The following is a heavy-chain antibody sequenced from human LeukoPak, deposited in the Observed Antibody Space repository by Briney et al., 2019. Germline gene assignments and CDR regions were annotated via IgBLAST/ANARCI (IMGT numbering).Heavy chain of an antibody. D-gene: IGHD3-16*01. V-gene: IGHV4-34*01. Sequence: PSETLSLTCAVYGGSFSGYYWSWIRQPPGKGLEWIGSIYDSGSTYYNPSLKSRVTISVDTSKNQFSLKLNSVTAADTAVYYCARHYGPWGQGALVTVSS. CDR2: IYDSGST. CDR3: ARHYGP. CDR1: GGSFSGYY. J-gene: IGHJ5*02.